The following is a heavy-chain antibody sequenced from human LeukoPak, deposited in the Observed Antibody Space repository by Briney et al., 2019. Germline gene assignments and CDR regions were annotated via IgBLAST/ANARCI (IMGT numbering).Heavy chain of an antibody. CDR3: ARDPLDYGKTDY. D-gene: IGHD4-17*01. CDR2: ISSSSTI. V-gene: IGHV3-48*03. Sequence: PGGSLRLSCAASGFTFSSYEMNWVRQAPGKGLEWVSYISSSSTIYYADSVKGRFTISRDNAKNSLYLQMNSLRAEDTAVYYCARDPLDYGKTDYWGQGTLVTVSS. CDR1: GFTFSSYE. J-gene: IGHJ4*02.